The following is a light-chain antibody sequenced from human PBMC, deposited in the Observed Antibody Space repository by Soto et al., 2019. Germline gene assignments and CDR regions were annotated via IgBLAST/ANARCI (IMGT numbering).Light chain of an antibody. CDR3: QEYNDWPLT. CDR1: QSVRSN. CDR2: GAS. J-gene: IGKJ4*01. Sequence: EIVMTQSPATLSVSPGERATLSCRASQSVRSNLAWYKQKPGQAPRLLIYGASTRATGIPARCSGSGSGTEFTLTISSLQSEDFAVYYCQEYNDWPLTFGGGTKVDIK. V-gene: IGKV3-15*01.